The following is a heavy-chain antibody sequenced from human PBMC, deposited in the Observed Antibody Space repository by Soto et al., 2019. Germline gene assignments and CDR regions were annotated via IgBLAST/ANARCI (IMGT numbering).Heavy chain of an antibody. D-gene: IGHD2-2*01. J-gene: IGHJ4*02. CDR2: IIPIFGTA. CDR3: ARDLSTLGYCSSNSCHELGY. Sequence: GGSVKVSFKASGGPFSSYAVSLVRQAPGQGLEWMGGIIPIFGTANYSQKFQGRVTITADESTSTAYMELSSLRSEDTAVYYCARDLSTLGYCSSNSCHELGYWGQGTMVTVSS. V-gene: IGHV1-69*13. CDR1: GGPFSSYA.